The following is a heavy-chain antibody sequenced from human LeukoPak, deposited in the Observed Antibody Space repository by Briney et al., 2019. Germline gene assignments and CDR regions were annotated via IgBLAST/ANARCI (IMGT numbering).Heavy chain of an antibody. V-gene: IGHV3-23*01. CDR1: GFTFSNFA. Sequence: GGSLRLSRAASGFTFSNFAMSWVRQAPGKGLEWVSSISASGGTTYYADSVKGRFTISRDNSKNTFNLQMNSLGAEDTALYYCAKDFHGDFPYFFDYWGQGTLVTVSS. CDR2: ISASGGTT. CDR3: AKDFHGDFPYFFDY. J-gene: IGHJ4*02.